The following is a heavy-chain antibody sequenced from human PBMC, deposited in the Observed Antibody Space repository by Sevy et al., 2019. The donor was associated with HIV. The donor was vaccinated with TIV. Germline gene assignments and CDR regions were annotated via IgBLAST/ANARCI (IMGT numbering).Heavy chain of an antibody. D-gene: IGHD2-21*02. CDR1: GFSLRTSGMC. CDR3: ARSSIVVVTATDAFDI. V-gene: IGHV2-70*11. J-gene: IGHJ3*02. CDR2: IDWDDDK. Sequence: FSRSGPTLVKPTQTLTLTCTFSGFSLRTSGMCVSWIRQPPGKALEWLARIDWDDDKNYSTSLKTRLTISKDTSKNQVVLTMTNMDPVDTATYYCARSSIVVVTATDAFDIWGQGTMVTVSS.